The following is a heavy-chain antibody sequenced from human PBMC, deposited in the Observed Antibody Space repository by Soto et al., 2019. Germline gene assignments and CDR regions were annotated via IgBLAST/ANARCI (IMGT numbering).Heavy chain of an antibody. J-gene: IGHJ4*02. V-gene: IGHV3-23*01. CDR3: AKNDPIFGVVNVFDY. Sequence: GGSLRLSCAASGFTFSSYGMSWVRQAPGKGLEWVSAISGSGGSTYYADSVKGRFTISRDNSKNTLYLQMNSLRAEDTAVYYCAKNDPIFGVVNVFDYWGQGTLVTVSS. D-gene: IGHD3-3*01. CDR1: GFTFSSYG. CDR2: ISGSGGST.